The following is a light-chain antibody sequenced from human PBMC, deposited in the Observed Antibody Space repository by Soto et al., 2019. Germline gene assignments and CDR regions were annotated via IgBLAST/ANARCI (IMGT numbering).Light chain of an antibody. V-gene: IGKV1-5*03. Sequence: EIQMTQSPSTLSASVGDRVTITCRASQSISSWLSWYQQKPGKAPKLLIYKASSLESGVPSRFSGSGSGTEFTLTISSLQPDDFATYYCQQYNSYSYTFGQGTKVDI. CDR1: QSISSW. CDR3: QQYNSYSYT. J-gene: IGKJ2*01. CDR2: KAS.